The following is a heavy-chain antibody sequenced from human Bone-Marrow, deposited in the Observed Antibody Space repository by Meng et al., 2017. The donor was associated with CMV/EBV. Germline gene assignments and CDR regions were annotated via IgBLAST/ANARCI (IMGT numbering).Heavy chain of an antibody. CDR1: GFTFSNYG. V-gene: IGHV3-30*03. CDR2: MSYDGSNK. CDR3: ARAGDGYNYLS. J-gene: IGHJ5*02. D-gene: IGHD5-24*01. Sequence: SCAASGFTFSNYGMHWVRQAPGKGLEWVAAMSYDGSNKHYADSVKGRFTISRDYSKNTVDLQMNSLRGDDTAVYYCARAGDGYNYLSWGQGTLVTVSS.